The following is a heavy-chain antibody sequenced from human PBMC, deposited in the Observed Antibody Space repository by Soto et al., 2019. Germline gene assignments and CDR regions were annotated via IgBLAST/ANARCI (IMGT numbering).Heavy chain of an antibody. V-gene: IGHV3-74*01. CDR2: INDDGTYT. J-gene: IGHJ4*02. CDR1: NFTFKTYW. D-gene: IGHD2-15*01. CDR3: AIGPSLLPTNA. Sequence: EVQLVESGGALVRTGGSLRLSCAAANFTFKTYWMHWVRQAPGKGLVWVSRINDDGTYTTYADSVTGRFTISIDNAKNTLYLQMNSMRVEDTAVYYCAIGPSLLPTNAWGQGTLVTVSS.